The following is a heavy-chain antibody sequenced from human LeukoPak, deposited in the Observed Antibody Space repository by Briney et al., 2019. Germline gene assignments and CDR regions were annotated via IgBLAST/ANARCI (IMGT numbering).Heavy chain of an antibody. D-gene: IGHD5-12*01. CDR1: GGSISSSSYY. CDR3: ARLTDIVATTYYFDY. V-gene: IGHV4-39*07. Sequence: SETLSLTCTVSGGSISSSSYYWGWIRQPPGKGLEWIGSIYYSGSTYYNPSLKSRVTISVDTSKNQFSLKLSSVTAADTAVYYCARLTDIVATTYYFDYWGQGTLVTVSS. CDR2: IYYSGST. J-gene: IGHJ4*02.